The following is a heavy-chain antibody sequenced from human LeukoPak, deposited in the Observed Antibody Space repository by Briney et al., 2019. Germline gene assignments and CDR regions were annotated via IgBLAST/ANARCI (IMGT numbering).Heavy chain of an antibody. CDR1: GFTLSSNN. Sequence: GGSLRLSCAVSGFTLSSNNMNWGRQAPGEGLEWVSIIYRGGRPNFADSVKGRLTIFRDDSKNTLYLQMNSLRHEDTAVYFCARDEIYWGQGTLVTVSS. CDR2: IYRGGRP. CDR3: ARDEIY. J-gene: IGHJ4*02. V-gene: IGHV3-66*01.